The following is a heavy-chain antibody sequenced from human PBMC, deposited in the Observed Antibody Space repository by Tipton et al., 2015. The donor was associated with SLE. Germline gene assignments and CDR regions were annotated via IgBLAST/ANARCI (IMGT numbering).Heavy chain of an antibody. CDR1: GDSINSGRHY. D-gene: IGHD5-24*01. CDR3: ARLEGGDY. CDR2: IFTSGNT. J-gene: IGHJ4*02. V-gene: IGHV4-61*02. Sequence: TLSLTCNVSGDSINSGRHYWSWIRQPAGKGLEWIGRIFTSGNTNYNPSLKSRITISVDTSKNQFSLKLSSVTAADTAVYYCARLEGGDYWGQGTLVTVSS.